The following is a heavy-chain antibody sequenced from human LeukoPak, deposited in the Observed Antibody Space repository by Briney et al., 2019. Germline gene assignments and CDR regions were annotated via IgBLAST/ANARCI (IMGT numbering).Heavy chain of an antibody. Sequence: GASVKVSCKVSGYTLTEISIHWVRQAAGKGPEWMGGSDPEDGKTSYAQKFQARVTMTEDTSTDTAYMELSSLMAEDTVVYYCATYPWYGNSANHPFDVWGQGTMVTVSS. CDR3: ATYPWYGNSANHPFDV. CDR1: GYTLTEIS. V-gene: IGHV1-24*01. D-gene: IGHD4-23*01. J-gene: IGHJ3*01. CDR2: SDPEDGKT.